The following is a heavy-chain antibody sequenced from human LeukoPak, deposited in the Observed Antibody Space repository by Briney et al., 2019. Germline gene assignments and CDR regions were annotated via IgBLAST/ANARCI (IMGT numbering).Heavy chain of an antibody. V-gene: IGHV1-46*01. Sequence: ASVKVSCKASGYTFTSYYIHWVRQAPGQGLEWMGIINPSGGSTNYAQKFQGRVTMTRDTSISTAYMELSRLRSDDTAVYYCARGDYLDYWGQGTLVTVSS. CDR2: INPSGGST. J-gene: IGHJ4*02. CDR3: ARGDYLDY. CDR1: GYTFTSYY.